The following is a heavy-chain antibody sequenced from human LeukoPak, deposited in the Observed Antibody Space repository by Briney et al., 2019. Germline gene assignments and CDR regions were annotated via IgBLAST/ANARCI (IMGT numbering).Heavy chain of an antibody. V-gene: IGHV5-10-1*01. CDR3: ARRGYYYYGMDV. D-gene: IGHD3-10*01. J-gene: IGHJ6*02. Sequence: KPGESLKISCKDSGHSFTSYWISWVRQMPGKGLEWMGRIDPSDSYTNYSPSFQGHVTISVDKSTSTAYLQWTSLKSSDSAMYYCARRGYYYYGMDVWGQGTTVTVSS. CDR2: IDPSDSYT. CDR1: GHSFTSYW.